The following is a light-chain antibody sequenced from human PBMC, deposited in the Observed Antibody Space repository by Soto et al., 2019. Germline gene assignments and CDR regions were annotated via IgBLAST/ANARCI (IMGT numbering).Light chain of an antibody. CDR1: RSVSSY. Sequence: DIVLTQSPATLSLSPGASATLSCRATRSVSSYLAWYQQKPGQAPRLLIYDASSRPTDIPARFSGSGSGTDFTLTISSLEPEDFALYYCQQRSNWPITFGQGTRLEI. V-gene: IGKV3-11*01. J-gene: IGKJ5*01. CDR2: DAS. CDR3: QQRSNWPIT.